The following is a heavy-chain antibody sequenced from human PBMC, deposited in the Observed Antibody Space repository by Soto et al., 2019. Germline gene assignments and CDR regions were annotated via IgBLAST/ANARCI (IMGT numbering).Heavy chain of an antibody. D-gene: IGHD2-21*01. J-gene: IGHJ2*01. CDR3: ARGPFCGGDCYFGV. Sequence: KTSETLSLTCTVAGGSISSFYWSWVRQPAGKGLEWIGRIYSSGTTNYNPSLKSRVTMSVDTSTDQFSLKLTSVTAADTAVYFCARGPFCGGDCYFGVWG. V-gene: IGHV4-4*07. CDR2: IYSSGTT. CDR1: GGSISSFY.